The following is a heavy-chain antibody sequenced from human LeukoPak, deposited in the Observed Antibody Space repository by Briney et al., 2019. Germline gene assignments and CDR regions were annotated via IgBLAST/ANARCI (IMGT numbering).Heavy chain of an antibody. CDR2: IRYDGSNK. D-gene: IGHD1-26*01. CDR3: AREKWELPYYFDY. V-gene: IGHV3-33*01. CDR1: GFTFSSYG. Sequence: GGSLRLSCAASGFTFSSYGMLWVRQAPGKGLEWVAVIRYDGSNKYYADSVKGRFTISRDNSKNTLYLQMNSLRAEDTAVYYCAREKWELPYYFDYWGQGTLVTVSS. J-gene: IGHJ4*02.